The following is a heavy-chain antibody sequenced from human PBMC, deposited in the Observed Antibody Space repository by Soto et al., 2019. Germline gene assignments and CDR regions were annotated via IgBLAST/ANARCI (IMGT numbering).Heavy chain of an antibody. CDR2: ISWNSGSI. J-gene: IGHJ4*02. CDR3: AKDKGSGSYYDILTGYSNYFDY. Sequence: GGSLRLSCAASGFTFDDYAMHWVRQAPGKGLEWVSGISWNSGSIGYADSVKGRFTISRDNAKNSLYLQMNSMRAEDTALYYCAKDKGSGSYYDILTGYSNYFDYWGQGTLVTSPQ. CDR1: GFTFDDYA. D-gene: IGHD3-9*01. V-gene: IGHV3-9*01.